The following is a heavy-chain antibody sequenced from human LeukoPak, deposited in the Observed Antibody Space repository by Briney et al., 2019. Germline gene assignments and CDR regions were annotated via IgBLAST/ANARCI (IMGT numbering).Heavy chain of an antibody. D-gene: IGHD1-26*01. CDR3: ARESQWDYYYGMDV. Sequence: SETLSLTCTVSGGSLSSYYWSWIRQPPGKGLEWIGYIYYSGSTYYNPSLKSRVTISVDTSKNQFSLKLSSVTAADTAVYYCARESQWDYYYGMDVWGQGTTVTVSS. CDR2: IYYSGST. CDR1: GGSLSSYY. V-gene: IGHV4-59*12. J-gene: IGHJ6*02.